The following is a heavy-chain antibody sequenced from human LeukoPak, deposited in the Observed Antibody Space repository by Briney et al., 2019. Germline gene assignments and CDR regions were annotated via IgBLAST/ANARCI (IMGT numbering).Heavy chain of an antibody. CDR2: INPNSGGT. Sequence: ASVKVSCKASGYTFTGHYMHWVRQAPGQGLEWMGWINPNSGGTNYAQKFQGRVTMTRDTSISTAYMELSGLRSDDTAVYYCTRGVHRGGNWCDPWGEGALVTVSS. CDR1: GYTFTGHY. V-gene: IGHV1-2*02. CDR3: TRGVHRGGNWCDP. J-gene: IGHJ5*02. D-gene: IGHD2-15*01.